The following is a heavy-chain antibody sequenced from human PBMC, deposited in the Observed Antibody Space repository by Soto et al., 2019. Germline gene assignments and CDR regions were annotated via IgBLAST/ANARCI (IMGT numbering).Heavy chain of an antibody. Sequence: PSETLSLSCSVSGGSISSGYSTWVRHPPGKGVEWIGYIYLGGCINYNPSLKIGVIISVDRSKNQFSLKVRFVTAADTAVYYCGRETYGDYVGYFYPWGQGIQFTISS. J-gene: IGHJ5*02. V-gene: IGHV4-59*12. CDR3: GRETYGDYVGYFYP. CDR1: GGSISSGY. D-gene: IGHD4-17*01. CDR2: IYLGGCI.